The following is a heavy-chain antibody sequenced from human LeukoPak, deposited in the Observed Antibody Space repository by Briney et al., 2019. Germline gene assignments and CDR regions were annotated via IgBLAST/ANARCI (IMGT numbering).Heavy chain of an antibody. CDR1: GFTFSSYA. CDR2: ISGSGGST. J-gene: IGHJ4*02. Sequence: GGSLRLSCAASGFTFSSYAMSWVRQAPGKGLEWVSAISGSGGSTYYADSVKGRFTISRDNSKNTLYPQMNSLRAEDTAVYYCAKDRMYYYGSGTLYYFDYWGQRTLVTVSS. V-gene: IGHV3-23*01. D-gene: IGHD3-10*01. CDR3: AKDRMYYYGSGTLYYFDY.